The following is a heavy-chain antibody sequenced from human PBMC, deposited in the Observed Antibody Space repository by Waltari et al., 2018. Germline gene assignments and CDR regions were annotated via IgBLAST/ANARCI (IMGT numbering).Heavy chain of an antibody. J-gene: IGHJ4*02. CDR1: GFTFSGNW. CDR3: VRHGFWNFDF. CDR2: IKEDGSKK. V-gene: IGHV3-7*01. D-gene: IGHD3-3*01. Sequence: EVQLVESGGGLVQPGGSLRLSCGGSGFTFSGNWMAWVRQAPGKGLDWGANIKEDGSKKNYLDSVEGRFTISRDNAKNSLYLQMNSLRAEDTALYYCVRHGFWNFDFWGQGTLVTVSS.